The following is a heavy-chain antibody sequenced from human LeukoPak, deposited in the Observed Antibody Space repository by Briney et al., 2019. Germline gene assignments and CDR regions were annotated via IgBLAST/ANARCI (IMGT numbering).Heavy chain of an antibody. CDR1: GYTFTGYY. J-gene: IGHJ3*02. Sequence: ASVKVSCKASGYTFTGYYMHWVRQAPGQGLEWMGWINPNSGGTNYAQKFQGRVTITRDTSISTAYMELSRLRSDDTAVYYCARDQQWLVRGDAFDIWGQGTMVTVSS. CDR2: INPNSGGT. V-gene: IGHV1-2*02. D-gene: IGHD6-19*01. CDR3: ARDQQWLVRGDAFDI.